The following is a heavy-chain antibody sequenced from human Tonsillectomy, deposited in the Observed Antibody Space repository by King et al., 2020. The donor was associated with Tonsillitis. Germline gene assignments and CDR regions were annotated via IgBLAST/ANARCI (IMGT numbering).Heavy chain of an antibody. Sequence: VQLQESGPGLVKPSETLSLTCAVSGYSISSGYYWGWIRQPPGTGLEWIGSIYHSGSTYYNPSLKSRVTISVDTSKNQFSLKLSSVTAADTAVYYCARAEMATIQFDYWGQGTLVTVSS. D-gene: IGHD5-24*01. V-gene: IGHV4-38-2*01. CDR2: IYHSGST. CDR1: GYSISSGYY. CDR3: ARAEMATIQFDY. J-gene: IGHJ4*02.